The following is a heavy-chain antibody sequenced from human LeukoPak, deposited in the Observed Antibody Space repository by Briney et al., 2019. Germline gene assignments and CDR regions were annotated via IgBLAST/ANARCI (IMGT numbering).Heavy chain of an antibody. V-gene: IGHV3-21*01. Sequence: GRSLRLSCAASGYTFSSYSMNWVRQAPGKGLEWVSSISSSSSYIYYADSVKGRFTISRDNAKNSLYLQMNSLRAEATAVYYCARAFGGSSGYFYGGDFDYWGQGTLVTVSS. CDR2: ISSSSSYI. CDR3: ARAFGGSSGYFYGGDFDY. CDR1: GYTFSSYS. J-gene: IGHJ4*02. D-gene: IGHD3-22*01.